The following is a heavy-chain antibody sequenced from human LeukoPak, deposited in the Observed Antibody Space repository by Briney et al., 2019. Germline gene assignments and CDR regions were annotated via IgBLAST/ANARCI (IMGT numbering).Heavy chain of an antibody. D-gene: IGHD1-14*01. V-gene: IGHV1-69*05. CDR1: GGTFSSYT. CDR3: ARDLDGKPDDY. CDR2: IIPIFGTA. Sequence: SVRVSCKASGGTFSSYTISWVRQAPGQGLEWMGRIIPIFGTANYAQKFQGRVTITTDESTSTAYMELSSLRSEDTAVYYCARDLDGKPDDYWGQGTLVTVSS. J-gene: IGHJ4*02.